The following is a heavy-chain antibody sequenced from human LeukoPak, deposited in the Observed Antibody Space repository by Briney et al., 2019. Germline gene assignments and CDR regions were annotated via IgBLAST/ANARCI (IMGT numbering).Heavy chain of an antibody. CDR1: GYNFIDYY. D-gene: IGHD5-24*01. CDR2: INPNSGGR. Sequence: ASVKVSCKASGYNFIDYYMHWVRQAPGQGLDWLGWINPNSGGRDYAQKFQGRVTMTGDTSINTAFIELSRLTFDDTPVYYCAREGYEEMSTTDFDYWGQGTLVTVSS. J-gene: IGHJ4*02. CDR3: AREGYEEMSTTDFDY. V-gene: IGHV1-2*02.